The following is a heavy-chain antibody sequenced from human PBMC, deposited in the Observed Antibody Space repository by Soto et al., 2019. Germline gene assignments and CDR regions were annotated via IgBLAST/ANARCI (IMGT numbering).Heavy chain of an antibody. V-gene: IGHV4-30-4*01. CDR2: IYYSGST. CDR3: ARDAREYSSSSSDY. CDR1: GGSISSGDYY. J-gene: IGHJ4*02. Sequence: SESLSLTCTVSGGSISSGDYYWSWIRQPPGKGLEWIGYIYYSGSTYYNPSLKSRVTISVDTSKNQFSLKLSSVTAADTAVYYCARDAREYSSSSSDYWGQGTLVTVSS. D-gene: IGHD6-6*01.